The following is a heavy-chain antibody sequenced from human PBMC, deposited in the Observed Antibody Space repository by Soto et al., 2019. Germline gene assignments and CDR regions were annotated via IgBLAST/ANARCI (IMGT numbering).Heavy chain of an antibody. CDR3: ARHYYPNPQLKYYFFYGLDV. D-gene: IGHD3-3*01. J-gene: IGHJ6*02. CDR1: GYSFTNYW. CDR2: IYPGDSDT. Sequence: PGESLKISCKASGYSFTNYWIGWVRQMPGQGLEWMGFIYPGDSDTRYGPSFQGQVTISVDKTTSTAYLQWRSLKASDTAVYYCARHYYPNPQLKYYFFYGLDVWGQGTTVTVSS. V-gene: IGHV5-51*01.